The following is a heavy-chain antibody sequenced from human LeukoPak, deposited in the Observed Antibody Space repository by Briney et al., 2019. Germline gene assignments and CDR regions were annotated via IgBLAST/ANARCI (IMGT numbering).Heavy chain of an antibody. V-gene: IGHV3-23*01. D-gene: IGHD3-22*01. J-gene: IGHJ3*02. CDR2: ISGSGGGT. CDR3: AKDRRDYYDSSGLKDAFDI. CDR1: GFTFSSYA. Sequence: GGSLRLSCAASGFTFSSYAMSWVRQAPGKGLEWVSAISGSGGGTYYADSVKGRFTISRDNSKNTLYLQMNSLRAEDTAVYYCAKDRRDYYDSSGLKDAFDIWGQGTMVTVSS.